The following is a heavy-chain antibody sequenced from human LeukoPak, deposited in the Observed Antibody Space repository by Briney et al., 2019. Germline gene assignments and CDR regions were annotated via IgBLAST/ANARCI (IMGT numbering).Heavy chain of an antibody. Sequence: SETLSLTCTVSGGSITSSTYYWGWFRQPPGKGLEWIGSIYYSGSAYYNPSLKSRVTISVDTSKNQFSLKLSSVTAADTAVYYCASYDYTNYFYYFDYWGQGTLVTVSS. V-gene: IGHV4-39*01. D-gene: IGHD4-11*01. J-gene: IGHJ4*02. CDR2: IYYSGSA. CDR3: ASYDYTNYFYYFDY. CDR1: GGSITSSTYY.